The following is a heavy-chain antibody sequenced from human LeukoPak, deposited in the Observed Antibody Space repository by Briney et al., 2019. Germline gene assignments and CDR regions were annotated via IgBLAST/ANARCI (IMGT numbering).Heavy chain of an antibody. D-gene: IGHD2-15*01. Sequence: QSGGSLRLSCAASGFTFSSYAMSWVRQAPGKGQEWVSAISGSGGSTYYADSVKGRFTISRDNSKNTLYLQMNSLRAEDTAVYYCAKENIVVVVAQEYYFDYWGQGTLVTVSS. CDR2: ISGSGGST. J-gene: IGHJ4*02. CDR1: GFTFSSYA. CDR3: AKENIVVVVAQEYYFDY. V-gene: IGHV3-23*01.